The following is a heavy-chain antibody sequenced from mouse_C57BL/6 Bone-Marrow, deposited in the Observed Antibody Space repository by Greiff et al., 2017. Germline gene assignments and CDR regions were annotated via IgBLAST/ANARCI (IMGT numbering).Heavy chain of an antibody. CDR3: ARSTGVYYGYSEVAY. D-gene: IGHD2-2*01. V-gene: IGHV1-82*01. J-gene: IGHJ3*01. Sequence: QVQLKQSGPELVKPGASVKLSCKASGYAFSSSWMNWVQQRPGKGLEWIGRIYPGDGDTNYNEKFKGKATLTADKSSSTAYLQLSSLTSEDSAVYFCARSTGVYYGYSEVAYWGQGTLVTVSA. CDR1: GYAFSSSW. CDR2: IYPGDGDT.